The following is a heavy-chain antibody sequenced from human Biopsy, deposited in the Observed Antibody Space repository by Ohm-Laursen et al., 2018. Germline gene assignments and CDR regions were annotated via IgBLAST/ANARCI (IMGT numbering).Heavy chain of an antibody. J-gene: IGHJ4*02. CDR1: GGTFTNHA. D-gene: IGHD1-1*01. CDR3: AADINVWNVNY. Sequence: SSVKVSCKASGGTFTNHAVGWVRQAPGQGLEWVGSSIPLFNTANYADKFQGRVTLTADKSTTTAYMELSSLRSEDTAVYYCAADINVWNVNYWGQGTQVTASS. CDR2: SIPLFNTA. V-gene: IGHV1-69*06.